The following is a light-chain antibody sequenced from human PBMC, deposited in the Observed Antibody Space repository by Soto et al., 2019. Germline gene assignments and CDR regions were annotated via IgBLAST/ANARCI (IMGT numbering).Light chain of an antibody. Sequence: ETVMTQSPATLSVSPGERATLSCRASESVSSNLVWYQQKPGQAPRLLIYGASTRVTGIPARFSGSGSGIEFTLTISSLQSEDFAVYYCQQCKNWPRTFGQGTKVEIK. CDR2: GAS. V-gene: IGKV3-15*01. CDR1: ESVSSN. CDR3: QQCKNWPRT. J-gene: IGKJ1*01.